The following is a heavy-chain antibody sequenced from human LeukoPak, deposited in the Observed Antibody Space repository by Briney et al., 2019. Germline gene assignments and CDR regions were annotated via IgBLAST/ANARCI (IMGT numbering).Heavy chain of an antibody. CDR2: VAYDGRDS. CDR3: VTGFGDFWAY. Sequence: PGGSLILSCVASGITLRDYAMHWVRQAPGKGLEWVAFVAYDGRDSQYADSVRGRFTISRDNSKNMLFVQMNSLRPEDTAIYYCVTGFGDFWAYWGQGTVVTVSS. D-gene: IGHD3-10*01. J-gene: IGHJ4*02. CDR1: GITLRDYA. V-gene: IGHV3-30*14.